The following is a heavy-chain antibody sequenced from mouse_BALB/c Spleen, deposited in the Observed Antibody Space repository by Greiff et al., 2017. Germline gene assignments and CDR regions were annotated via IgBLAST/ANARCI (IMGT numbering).Heavy chain of an antibody. V-gene: IGHV1-80*01. D-gene: IGHD2-3*01. CDR1: GYAFSSSW. CDR3: ARMGLLLDY. CDR2: IYPGDGDT. J-gene: IGHJ2*01. Sequence: QVQLQQPGAELVKPGASVKISCKASGYAFSSSWMNWVKQRPGQGLEWIGRIYPGDGDTNYNGKFKGKATLTADKSSSTAYMQLSSLTSVDSAVYFCARMGLLLDYWGQGTTLTVSS.